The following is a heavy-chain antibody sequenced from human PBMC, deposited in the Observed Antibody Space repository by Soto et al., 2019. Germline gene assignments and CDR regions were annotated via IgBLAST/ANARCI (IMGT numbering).Heavy chain of an antibody. D-gene: IGHD2-2*01. Sequence: QLQLQESGPGLVKPSETLSLTCTVSGGSISSSSYYWGWIRQPPGKGLEWIGSIYYSGSTYYNPSLTSRVTIAVDKSKNQFAVKLSSVTAADTAVYYCARDIVVVPAATLLDDSWFDPWGQGTLVTVSS. CDR3: ARDIVVVPAATLLDDSWFDP. J-gene: IGHJ5*02. CDR1: GGSISSSSYY. V-gene: IGHV4-39*02. CDR2: IYYSGST.